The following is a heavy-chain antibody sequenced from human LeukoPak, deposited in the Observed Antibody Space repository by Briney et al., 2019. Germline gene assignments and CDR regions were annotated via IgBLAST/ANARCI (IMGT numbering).Heavy chain of an antibody. J-gene: IGHJ4*02. D-gene: IGHD2-21*02. Sequence: PGGSLRLSCAASGFTFCTYAMSWLRQAPRKGLEWVSAISGSGDSTYYADSVKGRFTISRDNPKNTLYLKMNSLRAEDTAIYYCAKDGDLPVVVTEGFFDYWGQGSLVTVSA. V-gene: IGHV3-23*01. CDR2: ISGSGDST. CDR3: AKDGDLPVVVTEGFFDY. CDR1: GFTFCTYA.